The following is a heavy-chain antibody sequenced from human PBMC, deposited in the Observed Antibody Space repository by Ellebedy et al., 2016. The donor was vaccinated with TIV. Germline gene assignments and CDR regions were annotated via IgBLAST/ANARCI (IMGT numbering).Heavy chain of an antibody. CDR2: INHSGST. J-gene: IGHJ5*02. CDR1: GGSFSGYY. V-gene: IGHV4-34*01. CDR3: AKHRPPGFDP. Sequence: SETLSLTXAVYGGSFSGYYWSWIRQPPGKGLEWIGEINHSGSTNYNPSLKSRVTISVDTSKNQFSLKLNSMTAADTAVYYCAKHRPPGFDPWGQGTLVTVSS.